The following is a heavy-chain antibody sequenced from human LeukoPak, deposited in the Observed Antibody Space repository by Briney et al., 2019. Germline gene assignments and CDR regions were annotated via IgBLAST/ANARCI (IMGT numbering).Heavy chain of an antibody. V-gene: IGHV1-3*01. CDR2: INAGNGNT. J-gene: IGHJ4*02. Sequence: RASVKVSCTASGYTFTSYAMHWVRQAPGQRLEWMGWINAGNGNTKYSQKIQGRVTITRDTSASTAYMELSSLRSEDTAVYYCARDSPPGRWLVAFDYWGQGTLVTVSS. CDR3: ARDSPPGRWLVAFDY. D-gene: IGHD6-19*01. CDR1: GYTFTSYA.